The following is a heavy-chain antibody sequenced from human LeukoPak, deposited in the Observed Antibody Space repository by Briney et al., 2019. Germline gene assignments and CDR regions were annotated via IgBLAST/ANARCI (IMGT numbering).Heavy chain of an antibody. D-gene: IGHD6-13*01. J-gene: IGHJ1*01. CDR3: ARDFYSSSWSEYFQH. Sequence: PGGSLRLSCAASGFTVSSNYMSWVRQAPGKGLEWVSVIYSGGSTYYADSVKGRFTISRDNSKNTLYLQMNSLRAEDTAVYYCARDFYSSSWSEYFQHWGQGTLVTVSS. CDR2: IYSGGST. CDR1: GFTVSSNY. V-gene: IGHV3-53*01.